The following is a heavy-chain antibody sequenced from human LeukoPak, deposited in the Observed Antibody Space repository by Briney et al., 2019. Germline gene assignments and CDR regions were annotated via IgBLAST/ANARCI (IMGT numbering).Heavy chain of an antibody. Sequence: AASVKVSCMASGYTLTDYYIRWVRQAPGQGLEWMGWINLNSGDTYYAQNFQDRVTMTGDTSISTAYLELSSLRSDDTAVFYCARSDFDVLTNYYIWLAPWGQGTLVTVSS. CDR2: INLNSGDT. D-gene: IGHD3-9*01. V-gene: IGHV1-2*02. J-gene: IGHJ5*02. CDR3: ARSDFDVLTNYYIWLAP. CDR1: GYTLTDYY.